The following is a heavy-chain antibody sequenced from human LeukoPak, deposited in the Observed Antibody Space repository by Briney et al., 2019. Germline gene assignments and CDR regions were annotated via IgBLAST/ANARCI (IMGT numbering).Heavy chain of an antibody. CDR3: ARGVDI. V-gene: IGHV4-61*10. CDR1: GGSISSGSYH. J-gene: IGHJ3*02. CDR2: IYYSGST. Sequence: SETLSLTCTVSGGSISSGSYHWSWIRQPAGKGLEWIGYIYYSGSTNYNPSLKSRVTISVDTSKNQFSLKLSSVTAADTAVYYCARGVDIWGQGTMVTVSS.